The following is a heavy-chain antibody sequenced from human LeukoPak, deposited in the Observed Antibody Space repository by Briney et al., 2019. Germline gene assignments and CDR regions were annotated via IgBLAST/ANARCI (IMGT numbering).Heavy chain of an antibody. J-gene: IGHJ4*02. CDR2: ISYEGSNK. CDR1: GFTFSSYG. Sequence: GGSLRLSCAAAGFTFSSYGMHWVRQAPGKGLEWVAVISYEGSNKYYADSVKGRFTISRDNSKNTLYLQMNSLRAEDTAVYYCAKDMDYYDSSGYYRLPNIDYWGQGTLVTVSS. D-gene: IGHD3-22*01. CDR3: AKDMDYYDSSGYYRLPNIDY. V-gene: IGHV3-30*18.